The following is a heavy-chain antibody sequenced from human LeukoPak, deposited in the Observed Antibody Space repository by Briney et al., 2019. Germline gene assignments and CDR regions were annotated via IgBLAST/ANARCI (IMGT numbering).Heavy chain of an antibody. CDR2: ISSSGSTI. CDR3: ARDRSILGDLDY. Sequence: GGSLRLSCAASGFTFSSYSINWVRQAPGKGLEWVSYISSSGSTIYYADSVKGRFTISRDNAKNSLYLQMNSLRAEDTAVYYCARDRSILGDLDYWGQGTLVTVSS. V-gene: IGHV3-48*04. J-gene: IGHJ4*02. D-gene: IGHD3-16*01. CDR1: GFTFSSYS.